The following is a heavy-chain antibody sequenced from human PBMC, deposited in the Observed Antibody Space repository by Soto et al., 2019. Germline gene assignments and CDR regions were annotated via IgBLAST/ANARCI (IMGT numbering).Heavy chain of an antibody. CDR1: GGSISSSSYY. J-gene: IGHJ6*02. Sequence: SETLSLTCTVSGGSISSSSYYWGWIRQPPGKGLEWIGSIYYSGSTYYNPSLKSRFTISVDTSKNQFSLKLSSVTAADTAVYYCARDGQTYYDFWSGYYTPTYYYYGMDVWGQGTTVTVSS. CDR3: ARDGQTYYDFWSGYYTPTYYYYGMDV. CDR2: IYYSGST. V-gene: IGHV4-39*07. D-gene: IGHD3-3*01.